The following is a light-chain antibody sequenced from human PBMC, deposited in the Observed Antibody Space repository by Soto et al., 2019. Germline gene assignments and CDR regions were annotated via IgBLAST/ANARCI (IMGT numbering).Light chain of an antibody. J-gene: IGKJ1*01. CDR1: QSLLHSNGNIY. CDR3: MQAIQAPRT. CDR2: LGS. Sequence: DIVLPQSPLSLPVTPGEPASISCRSSQSLLHSNGNIYLDWYLQNPGQSPQLLIYLGSIRASGVPDRFSGSGSGTDFTLKITRVEAEDVGVYYCMQAIQAPRTFGLGTKVEIK. V-gene: IGKV2-28*01.